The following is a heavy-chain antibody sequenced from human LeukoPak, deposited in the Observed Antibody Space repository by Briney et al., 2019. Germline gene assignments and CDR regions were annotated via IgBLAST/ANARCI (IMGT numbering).Heavy chain of an antibody. CDR3: ARDRAVTIDHYYYYMDV. CDR2: ISGRGDST. D-gene: IGHD4-17*01. CDR1: GFTFSTYA. J-gene: IGHJ6*03. Sequence: GGSLRLSCAASGFTFSTYAMTWVRQAPGKGLQWVSVISGRGDSTYFADSVKGRFTISRDNSKNTLYLQMDRLTAEDTAVYYCARDRAVTIDHYYYYMDVWGKGTTVTVSS. V-gene: IGHV3-23*01.